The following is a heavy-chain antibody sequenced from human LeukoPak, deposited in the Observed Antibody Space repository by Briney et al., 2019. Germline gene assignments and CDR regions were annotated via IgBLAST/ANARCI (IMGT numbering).Heavy chain of an antibody. D-gene: IGHD4-23*01. Sequence: PERSLRLSCAASGFTFSSYGMHWVRQAPGKGLEWVALIWYDGSNKYYTDSVKGRLTISRDNSKDTLFLQMNSLRAEDTAVYYCAREGPRGNSQFDYWGQGTLVTVSS. J-gene: IGHJ4*02. CDR1: GFTFSSYG. CDR2: IWYDGSNK. V-gene: IGHV3-33*08. CDR3: AREGPRGNSQFDY.